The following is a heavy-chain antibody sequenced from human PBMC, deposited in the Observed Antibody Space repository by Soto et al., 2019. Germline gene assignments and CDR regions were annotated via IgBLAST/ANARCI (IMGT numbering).Heavy chain of an antibody. D-gene: IGHD3-22*01. V-gene: IGHV3-23*01. J-gene: IGHJ4*02. CDR1: GFTFSSYA. CDR2: ISGSGGST. Sequence: GGSLRLSCAASGFTFSSYAMSWVRQAPGKGLEWVSAISGSGGSTYYADSVKGRFTISRDNSKNTLYLQMNSLRAEDTAVYYCAKDYGDLTYYYDSSGPHWGQGTLVTVSS. CDR3: AKDYGDLTYYYDSSGPH.